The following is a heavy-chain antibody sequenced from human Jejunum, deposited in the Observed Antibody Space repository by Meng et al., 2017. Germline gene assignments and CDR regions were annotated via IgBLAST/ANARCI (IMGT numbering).Heavy chain of an antibody. J-gene: IGHJ4*02. V-gene: IGHV4-61*02. CDR2: IYASGST. CDR1: GGSISMSGSYY. Sequence: SQTPSLTCTVSGGSISMSGSYYWSWIRQPAGKGLEWIGRIYASGSTDYNDSFESRVTISLDTSNNQFFLKLSSVSAADTAVYYCARELQYRGYNQYYFDYWGQGTLVTVSS. CDR3: ARELQYRGYNQYYFDY. D-gene: IGHD5-12*01.